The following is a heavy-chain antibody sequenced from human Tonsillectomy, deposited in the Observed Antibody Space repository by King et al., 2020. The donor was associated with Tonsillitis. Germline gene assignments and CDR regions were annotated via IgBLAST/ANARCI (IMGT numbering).Heavy chain of an antibody. D-gene: IGHD4-11*01. V-gene: IGHV3-74*01. CDR1: GFTFSSYW. Sequence: VQLVESGGGLVQPGGSLRLSCAASGFTFSSYWMHWVRQAPGKGLVGVSRINSDGSSTSYADSVKGRFTISRDNAKNTLYLQMNSLRAEDTAVYYCARSDYSKDAFDIWGQGTMVTVSS. CDR2: INSDGSST. CDR3: ARSDYSKDAFDI. J-gene: IGHJ3*02.